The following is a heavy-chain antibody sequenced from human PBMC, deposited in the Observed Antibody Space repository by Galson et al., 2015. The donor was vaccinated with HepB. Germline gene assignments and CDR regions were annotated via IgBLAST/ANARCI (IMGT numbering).Heavy chain of an antibody. CDR3: LRLGDLSGYSSS. CDR1: EFTFSGSA. V-gene: IGHV3-73*01. J-gene: IGHJ4*02. CDR2: FRSKSHHYAT. Sequence: SLLLPCAASEFTFSGSAIHWVRQASRTRPDWVGRFRSKSHHYATAYAASLQGRFTISRDDSKNTAYLQINSLKTEDTAVYYCLRLGDLSGYSSSWGQGTLGTVS. D-gene: IGHD6-13*01.